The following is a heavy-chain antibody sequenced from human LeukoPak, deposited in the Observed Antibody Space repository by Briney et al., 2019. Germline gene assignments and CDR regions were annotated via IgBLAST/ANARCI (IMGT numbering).Heavy chain of an antibody. V-gene: IGHV3-30*18. D-gene: IGHD2-2*01. CDR1: GFTFSSYG. CDR3: AKGVPAVSGGGHYYYYYGMDV. CDR2: ISYDGSNK. J-gene: IGHJ6*02. Sequence: GRSLRLSCAASGFTFSSYGMHWVRQAPGKGLEWVAVISYDGSNKYYADSVKGRFTISRDNSKNTLYLQMNSLRAEDTAVYYCAKGVPAVSGGGHYYYYYGMDVWGQGTTVTVSS.